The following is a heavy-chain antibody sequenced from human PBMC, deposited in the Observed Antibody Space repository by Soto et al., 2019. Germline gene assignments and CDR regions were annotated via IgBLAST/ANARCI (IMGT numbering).Heavy chain of an antibody. J-gene: IGHJ4*02. V-gene: IGHV1-18*01. CDR3: ARGLDVFGVVINSFDY. D-gene: IGHD3-3*01. CDR1: GYTFTSYG. Sequence: ASVKFYCKASGYTFTSYGISWVRQAPGQGLEWMGWISAYNGNTNYAQKLQGRVTMTTDTSTSTAYMELRSLRSDDTAVYYCARGLDVFGVVINSFDYWGQGTLVTVSS. CDR2: ISAYNGNT.